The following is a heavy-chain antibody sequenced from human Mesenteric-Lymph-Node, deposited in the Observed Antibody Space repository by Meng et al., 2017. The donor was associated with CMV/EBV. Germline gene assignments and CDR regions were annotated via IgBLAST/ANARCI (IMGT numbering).Heavy chain of an antibody. CDR1: GFTFSSYE. CDR2: ISSSGSTI. V-gene: IGHV3-48*03. Sequence: GGSLRLSCAASGFTFSSYEMNWVRQAPGRGLEWVSDISSSGSTIYYADSVKGRFTISRDNAKNSLYLQMNSLRVEDTAVYYCARDRDSDSSGYPYYFDSWGQGTLVTVSS. D-gene: IGHD3-22*01. J-gene: IGHJ4*02. CDR3: ARDRDSDSSGYPYYFDS.